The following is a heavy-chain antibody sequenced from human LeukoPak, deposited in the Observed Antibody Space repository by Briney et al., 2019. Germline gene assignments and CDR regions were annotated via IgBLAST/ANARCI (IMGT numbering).Heavy chain of an antibody. CDR3: ARGGYYYDTCGPFDY. J-gene: IGHJ4*02. Sequence: SETLSLTCTVSGGSINSGGYYWSWIRQHPGKGLGWIGYISHSGSTSYNPSLKSRVTISVDTSNNEFSLRLTSVTAADTAVYYCARGGYYYDTCGPFDYWGQGTLVTVSS. V-gene: IGHV4-31*03. CDR1: GGSINSGGYY. D-gene: IGHD3-22*01. CDR2: ISHSGST.